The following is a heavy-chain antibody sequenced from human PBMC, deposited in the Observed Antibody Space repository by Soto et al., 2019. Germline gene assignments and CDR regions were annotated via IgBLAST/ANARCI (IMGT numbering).Heavy chain of an antibody. V-gene: IGHV4-59*01. CDR1: GGSLSRYY. J-gene: IGHJ4*02. CDR3: ARGYCSGGSCYSFDY. D-gene: IGHD2-15*01. Sequence: SGTLSLTCTVSGGSLSRYYWSWIRQPPGKGLEWVGYIYYSGSTNYNPPLKSRVTISVDTSKNQFSLKLSSVTAADTAVYYCARGYCSGGSCYSFDYWGQGTLVTVSS. CDR2: IYYSGST.